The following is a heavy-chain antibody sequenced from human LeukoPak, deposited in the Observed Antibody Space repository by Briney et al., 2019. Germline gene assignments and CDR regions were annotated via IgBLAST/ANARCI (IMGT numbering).Heavy chain of an antibody. J-gene: IGHJ6*03. V-gene: IGHV4-4*07. CDR2: IYTSGST. Sequence: SETLSLTCTVSGGSISSYYWSWIRQPTGKGLEWIGRIYTSGSTNYNPSLKSRVTMSVDTSKNQFSLKLSSVTAADTAVYYCASDLVFRTIFGVVIPSMDVWGKGTTVTVSS. CDR1: GGSISSYY. D-gene: IGHD3-3*01. CDR3: ASDLVFRTIFGVVIPSMDV.